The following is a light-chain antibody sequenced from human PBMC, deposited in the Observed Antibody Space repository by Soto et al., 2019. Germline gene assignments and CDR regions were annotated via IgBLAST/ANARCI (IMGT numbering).Light chain of an antibody. CDR1: QDIRSD. V-gene: IGKV1-6*02. CDR2: GTS. J-gene: IGKJ4*01. Sequence: AIQMTQSPSSLSASVGDRVTVTCRASQDIRSDLGWYQQKPGKAPQLLIYGTSRLQRGVPSRFSGSGSCTDFTLTISRLPPEDFATYNCLEDDTYPLTFGGGTQVHVK. CDR3: LEDDTYPLT.